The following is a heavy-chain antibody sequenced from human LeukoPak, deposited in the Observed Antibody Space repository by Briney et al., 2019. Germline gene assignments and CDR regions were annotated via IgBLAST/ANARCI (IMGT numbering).Heavy chain of an antibody. CDR2: IYYSGST. Sequence: SETLSLTCTVSGGSISSYYWNWIRQPPGKGLEWIGYIYYSGSTNYNPSLKSRVTISVDTSKNQFSLKLSSVTAADTAVYYCARERIPMGGGNYLDFWGQGTLVTVSS. D-gene: IGHD3-16*01. CDR3: ARERIPMGGGNYLDF. J-gene: IGHJ4*02. V-gene: IGHV4-59*01. CDR1: GGSISSYY.